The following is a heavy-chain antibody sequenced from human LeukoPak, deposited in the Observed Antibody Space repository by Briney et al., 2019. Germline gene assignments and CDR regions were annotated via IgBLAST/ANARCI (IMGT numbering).Heavy chain of an antibody. Sequence: GESLKISCKGSGYSFTSYWIGWVRQMPGKGLEWMGIIYPGDSDTRYSPSFQGQVAISADKPISTAYLQWSSLKASDTAMYYCARHGTRNYDFWSGYYSAEYFQHWGQGTLVTVSS. J-gene: IGHJ1*01. D-gene: IGHD3-3*01. V-gene: IGHV5-51*01. CDR1: GYSFTSYW. CDR2: IYPGDSDT. CDR3: ARHGTRNYDFWSGYYSAEYFQH.